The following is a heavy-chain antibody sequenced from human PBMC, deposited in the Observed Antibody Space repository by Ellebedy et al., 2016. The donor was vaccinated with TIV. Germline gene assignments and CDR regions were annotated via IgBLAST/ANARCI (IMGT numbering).Heavy chain of an antibody. CDR2: IKHDGIEK. J-gene: IGHJ4*02. Sequence: GGSLRLSCAASGFTFSSYWMSWVRQAPGKGLEWVANIKHDGIEKYSVYSVKARFTISRDNAKNSLYLQMNSLRAEDTAVYYCARDFGHSGYDLLDYWGQGTLVTVSS. CDR3: ARDFGHSGYDLLDY. V-gene: IGHV3-7*01. CDR1: GFTFSSYW. D-gene: IGHD5-12*01.